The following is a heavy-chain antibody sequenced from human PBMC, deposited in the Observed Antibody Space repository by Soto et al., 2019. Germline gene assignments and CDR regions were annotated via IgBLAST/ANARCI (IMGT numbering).Heavy chain of an antibody. CDR3: ARDKRASGLRFLEWPCFDY. J-gene: IGHJ4*02. CDR2: INAGNGNT. D-gene: IGHD3-3*01. CDR1: GYTFTSYA. Sequence: ASVKVSCKASGYTFTSYAMHWVRQAPGQRLEWMGWINAGNGNTKYSQKFQGRVTITRDTSASTAYMELSSLRSEDTAVYYCARDKRASGLRFLEWPCFDYWGQGTLVTVSS. V-gene: IGHV1-3*01.